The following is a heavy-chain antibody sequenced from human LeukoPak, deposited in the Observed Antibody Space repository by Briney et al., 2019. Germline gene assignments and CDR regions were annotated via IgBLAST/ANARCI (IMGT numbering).Heavy chain of an antibody. D-gene: IGHD2-2*01. J-gene: IGHJ4*02. Sequence: GGSLRLSCAASGFTFSSYAMHWVRQAPGKGLEWVAVISYDGSNKYYADSVKGRFTISRDNSKNTLYLQMNSLRAEDTAVYYCAGSSTSRLGGLDYWGQGTLVTVSS. CDR2: ISYDGSNK. V-gene: IGHV3-30*04. CDR1: GFTFSSYA. CDR3: AGSSTSRLGGLDY.